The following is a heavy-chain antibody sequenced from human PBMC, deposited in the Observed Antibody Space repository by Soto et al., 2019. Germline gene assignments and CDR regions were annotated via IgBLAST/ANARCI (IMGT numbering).Heavy chain of an antibody. V-gene: IGHV3-23*01. D-gene: IGHD5-12*01. CDR3: AKVDTWTYFDY. Sequence: LVGSLRLSCAASGFTFSSYAMSWVRQAPGKGLEWVSSISHSSGDTYYADSVKGRFTISRDNSRNTLYLQLSSLRDEDTAVYYCAKVDTWTYFDYWGQGTPVTVSS. CDR2: ISHSSGDT. J-gene: IGHJ4*02. CDR1: GFTFSSYA.